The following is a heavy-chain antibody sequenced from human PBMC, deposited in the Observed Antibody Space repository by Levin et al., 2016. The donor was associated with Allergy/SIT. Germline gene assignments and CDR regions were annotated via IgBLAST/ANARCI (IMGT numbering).Heavy chain of an antibody. D-gene: IGHD6-19*01. Sequence: SETLSLTCAVYGGSFSGYYWSWIRQPPGKGLEWIGEINHSGSTNYNPSLKSRVTISVDTSKNQFSLKLSSVTAADTAVYYCARGRGWTNNYYYYYGMDVWGQGTTVTVSS. V-gene: IGHV4-34*01. CDR3: ARGRGWTNNYYYYYGMDV. CDR2: INHSGST. J-gene: IGHJ6*02. CDR1: GGSFSGYY.